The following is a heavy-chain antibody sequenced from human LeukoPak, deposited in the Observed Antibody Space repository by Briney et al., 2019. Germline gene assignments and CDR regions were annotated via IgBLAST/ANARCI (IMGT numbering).Heavy chain of an antibody. CDR2: ISSSSSYI. CDR3: ARDRGRDSFDY. Sequence: GGSLRLSCVASRFKFNDYYMGWIRQAPGKGLEWVSSISSSSSYIYYADSVKGRFTISRDNAKNSLYLQLTSLRAEDTALYYCARDRGRDSFDYWGQGTLVSVSS. D-gene: IGHD3/OR15-3a*01. CDR1: RFKFNDYY. J-gene: IGHJ4*02. V-gene: IGHV3-11*06.